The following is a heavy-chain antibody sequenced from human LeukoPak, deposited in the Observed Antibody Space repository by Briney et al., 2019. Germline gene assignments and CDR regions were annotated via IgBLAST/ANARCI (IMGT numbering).Heavy chain of an antibody. CDR1: GYTFTGYY. Sequence: ASVKVSCKASGYTFTGYYMHWVRQAPGQGLEWMGQINPNSGGTNYAQKFQGRVTMTRDTSISTAYMELSRLRSDDTAVYYCARGFDDILTGYYGFDPWGQGTLVTVSS. CDR2: INPNSGGT. J-gene: IGHJ5*02. CDR3: ARGFDDILTGYYGFDP. V-gene: IGHV1-2*06. D-gene: IGHD3-9*01.